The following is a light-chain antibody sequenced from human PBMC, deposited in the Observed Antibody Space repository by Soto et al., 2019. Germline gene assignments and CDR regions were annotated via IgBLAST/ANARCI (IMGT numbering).Light chain of an antibody. CDR3: QSFDSSRIGLL. Sequence: QSVLTQPPSVTGAPGQRVTITCTGSHSDIGAGYGVHWYQQFPHSAPKLLIYDTTNRPSGVPDRFSGSWSGTLASLAITGLQAEDEADYYCQSFDSSRIGLLFGGGTKVTVL. J-gene: IGLJ2*01. CDR1: HSDIGAGYG. V-gene: IGLV1-40*01. CDR2: DTT.